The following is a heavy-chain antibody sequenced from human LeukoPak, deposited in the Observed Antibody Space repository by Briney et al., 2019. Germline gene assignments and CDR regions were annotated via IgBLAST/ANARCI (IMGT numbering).Heavy chain of an antibody. CDR2: IYYSGST. J-gene: IGHJ5*02. V-gene: IGHV4-39*07. CDR3: ARVGDRVTGVKDIVLMVFRGDTQHNWFDP. CDR1: GGSISSSSYY. Sequence: PSETLSLTCTVSGGSISSSSYYWGWIRQPPGKGLEWIGSIYYSGSTYYNPSLKSRVTISVDTSKNQFSLKLSSVTAADTAVYYCARVGDRVTGVKDIVLMVFRGDTQHNWFDPWGQGTLVTVSS. D-gene: IGHD2-8*01.